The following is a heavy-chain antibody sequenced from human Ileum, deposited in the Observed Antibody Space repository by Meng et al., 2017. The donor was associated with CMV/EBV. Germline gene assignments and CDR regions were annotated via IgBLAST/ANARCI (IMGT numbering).Heavy chain of an antibody. CDR2: IFFSGNT. Sequence: QGQLQESGPGRVKPSQTLSLSCTVSGASISSGDYYWSWIRQSPGKGLEWIGYIFFSGNTYYNPSLNNRVIISIDTPRNQFSLKVDSVTAADTAVYYCARFRIAALGNLFDPWGHGTLVTVSS. D-gene: IGHD6-13*01. CDR1: GASISSGDYY. CDR3: ARFRIAALGNLFDP. J-gene: IGHJ5*02. V-gene: IGHV4-30-4*08.